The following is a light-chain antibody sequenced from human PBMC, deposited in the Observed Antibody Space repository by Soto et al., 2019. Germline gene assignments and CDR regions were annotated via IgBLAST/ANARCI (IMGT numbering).Light chain of an antibody. CDR3: QQYGSSPYT. J-gene: IGKJ2*01. V-gene: IGKV3-20*01. Sequence: EIVLTQSPGTLSLSPGERATFSCRASQSVSSSYLAWYQQKPGQAPRLLIYDATNRATAIPDRFSGSGSGTDFTLTISRLEPEDFAVYYCQQYGSSPYTFGQGTKLDIK. CDR1: QSVSSSY. CDR2: DAT.